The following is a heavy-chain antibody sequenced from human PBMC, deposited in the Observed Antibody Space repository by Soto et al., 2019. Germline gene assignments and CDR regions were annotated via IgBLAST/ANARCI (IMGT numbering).Heavy chain of an antibody. Sequence: PGESLKISCRTSGYKFTSSWIAWLRQMPGKGLEWMGIIFPSDSDTRYSPSFQGQVTISADRSTSTVFLKWASLKASDTAVYFCARKDKSGYFNWFDTWGQATLVTVSS. J-gene: IGHJ5*02. CDR2: IFPSDSDT. CDR3: ARKDKSGYFNWFDT. V-gene: IGHV5-51*01. CDR1: GYKFTSSW. D-gene: IGHD3-22*01.